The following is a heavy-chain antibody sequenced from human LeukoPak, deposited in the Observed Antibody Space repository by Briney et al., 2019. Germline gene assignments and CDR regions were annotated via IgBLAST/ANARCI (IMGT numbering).Heavy chain of an antibody. J-gene: IGHJ4*02. Sequence: PGGSLRLSCAASGFTFSSYGMHWFRQAPGKGLEWVAFIRYDGSNKYYADSVKGRFTISRDNSKNTLYLQMNSLRAEDTAVYYCAKEKMATIYYFDYWGQGTLVTVSS. CDR2: IRYDGSNK. CDR1: GFTFSSYG. CDR3: AKEKMATIYYFDY. V-gene: IGHV3-30*02. D-gene: IGHD5-24*01.